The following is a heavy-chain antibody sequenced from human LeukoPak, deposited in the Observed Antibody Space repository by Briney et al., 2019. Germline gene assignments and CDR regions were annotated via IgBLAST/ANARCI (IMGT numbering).Heavy chain of an antibody. Sequence: SETLSLTCTVSGGSISSGGYYWSWIRQHPGKGLEWIGYIYYSGSTYYNPSLKSRVTISVDTSKNQFSLKLSSVTAADTAVYYCARATVVTPSHWFDPWGQGTLVTVSS. CDR3: ARATVVTPSHWFDP. CDR2: IYYSGST. D-gene: IGHD4-23*01. CDR1: GGSISSGGYY. J-gene: IGHJ5*02. V-gene: IGHV4-31*03.